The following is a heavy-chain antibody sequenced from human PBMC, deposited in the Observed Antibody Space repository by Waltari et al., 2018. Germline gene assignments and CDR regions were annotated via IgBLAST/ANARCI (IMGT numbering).Heavy chain of an antibody. CDR3: ARLPISLGVGSVFDI. Sequence: QMQLQESGPGLVKPSEPLSLTCTVSGGSISSSTYYWGWIRQPPGKGLEWIGNIYYSGSTYYKPSLKSRLTISGDTSKNQFSLNLRSVTAADTAVYYCARLPISLGVGSVFDIWGQGTMVTVSS. CDR2: IYYSGST. V-gene: IGHV4-39*01. D-gene: IGHD2-15*01. J-gene: IGHJ3*02. CDR1: GGSISSSTYY.